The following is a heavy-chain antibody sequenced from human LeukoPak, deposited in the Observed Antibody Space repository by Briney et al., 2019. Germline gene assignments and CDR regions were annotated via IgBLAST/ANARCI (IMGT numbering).Heavy chain of an antibody. Sequence: GASVKVSCKASGHTFTSYDINWVRQATGQGLEWMGWMNPNSGNTGYAQKFQGRVTMTRNTSISTAYMELSSLRSDDTAVYFCARKYLYGSGKPHFDHWGQGTLVTVSS. V-gene: IGHV1-8*01. CDR3: ARKYLYGSGKPHFDH. CDR2: MNPNSGNT. D-gene: IGHD3-10*01. J-gene: IGHJ4*02. CDR1: GHTFTSYD.